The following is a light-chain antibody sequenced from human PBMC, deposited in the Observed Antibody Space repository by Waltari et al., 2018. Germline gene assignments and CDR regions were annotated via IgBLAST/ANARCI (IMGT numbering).Light chain of an antibody. CDR3: LSFDNTLWV. J-gene: IGLJ3*02. Sequence: FMLTQPHSVSESPGKTVTISCTRTRGSIDSNYVQWYQQRPGRSPTTVIYDGYQSPSGLPTRFSGSIGRASNSASLTIAALTTEDEADYYCLSFDNTLWVFGGGTKLTVL. V-gene: IGLV6-57*01. CDR2: DGY. CDR1: RGSIDSNY.